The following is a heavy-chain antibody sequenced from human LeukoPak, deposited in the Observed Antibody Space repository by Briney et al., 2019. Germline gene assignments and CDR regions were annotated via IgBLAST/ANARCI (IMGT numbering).Heavy chain of an antibody. CDR1: GFTFSTYS. J-gene: IGHJ5*01. CDR2: ISTSSITK. D-gene: IGHD2-15*01. CDR3: AKEMGFCSGGSCYRWLDS. Sequence: PSGGSLRLSFAASGFTFSTYSMSWVRQAPGKGPEWLSYISTSSITKYYADSVKGRFTISRDDAKNSLSLQMNSLRADDTAVYYCAKEMGFCSGGSCYRWLDSWGQGTLVTVSS. V-gene: IGHV3-48*01.